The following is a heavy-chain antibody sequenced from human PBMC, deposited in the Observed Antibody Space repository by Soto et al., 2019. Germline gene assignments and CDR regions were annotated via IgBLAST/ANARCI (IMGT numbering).Heavy chain of an antibody. CDR2: IYYSGST. CDR3: ASSLLGYCTNGVCPSAFDI. D-gene: IGHD2-8*01. J-gene: IGHJ3*02. CDR1: GGSISSYY. V-gene: IGHV4-59*08. Sequence: SETLSLTCTVSGGSISSYYWSWIRQPPGKGLEWIGYIYYSGSTNYNPSLKSRVTISVDTSKNQFSLKLSSVTAADTAVYYCASSLLGYCTNGVCPSAFDIWGQGTMVTVSS.